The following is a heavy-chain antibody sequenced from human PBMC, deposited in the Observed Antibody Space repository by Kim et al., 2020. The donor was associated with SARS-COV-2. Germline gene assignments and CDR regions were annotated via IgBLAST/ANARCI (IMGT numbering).Heavy chain of an antibody. CDR3: AREGQRSHAFDF. V-gene: IGHV4-4*07. J-gene: IGHJ3*01. Sequence: NPSHTSLVTMSVDSSKNQFSLKLSSVAAADTAVYFCAREGQRSHAFDFWGQGTMVTVSS.